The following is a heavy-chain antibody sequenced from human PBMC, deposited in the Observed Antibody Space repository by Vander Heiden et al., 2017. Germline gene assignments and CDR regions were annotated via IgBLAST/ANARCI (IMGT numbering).Heavy chain of an antibody. V-gene: IGHV3-7*01. CDR2: IKQDGSEK. J-gene: IGHJ4*02. D-gene: IGHD6-19*01. CDR3: TREGSGWLDY. CDR1: GFTFNIHW. Sequence: EVQLVESGGGLVQPGGSLRLSCAASGFTFNIHWMSWVRKAPGKGLEWVANIKQDGSEKYYVDSVKGRFTISRDNAKNSLYLQMNSLRAEDTAVYYCTREGSGWLDYWGQGALVTVSS.